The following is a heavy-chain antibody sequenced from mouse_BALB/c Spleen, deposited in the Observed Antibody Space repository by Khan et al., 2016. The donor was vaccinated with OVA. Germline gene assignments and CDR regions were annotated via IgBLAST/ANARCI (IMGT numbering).Heavy chain of an antibody. J-gene: IGHJ3*01. CDR2: ISPNSDGS. V-gene: IGHV1S136*01. CDR3: LRSRYYYGSAYEGFAY. D-gene: IGHD1-1*01. CDR1: GYTFTSYV. Sequence: VQLKETGPELVKPGASVKMSCKASGYTFTSYVMHWVKQKHGQGLEWIGYISPNSDGSKYNEKFRGKATLTSDKSSSTAYMELSSLTSEDSAFYYCLRSRYYYGSAYEGFAYWGQGTLVTVSA.